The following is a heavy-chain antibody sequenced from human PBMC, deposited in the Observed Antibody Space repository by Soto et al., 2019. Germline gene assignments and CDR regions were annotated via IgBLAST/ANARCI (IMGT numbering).Heavy chain of an antibody. Sequence: MQMVESGGGSVQPGGSLRLSCAACGFPFSHYWMHWVRQTPGKGLVWVSRINPAGTITNYADSVEGRFTISRDNADSALFLQMNSLSAEDTAIYYCTSDTFGLRDTWGQGTLVTVSS. V-gene: IGHV3-74*01. D-gene: IGHD3-16*01. CDR3: TSDTFGLRDT. J-gene: IGHJ5*02. CDR1: GFPFSHYW. CDR2: INPAGTIT.